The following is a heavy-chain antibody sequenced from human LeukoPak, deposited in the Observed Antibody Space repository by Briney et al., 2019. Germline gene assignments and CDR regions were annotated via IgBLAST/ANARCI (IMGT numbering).Heavy chain of an antibody. D-gene: IGHD3-22*01. V-gene: IGHV1-46*01. Sequence: ASVTVSCKASGYTFTSYYMHWVRQAPGQGLEWMGIINPSGGSTNYAQKFQGRVTMTRDTSTSTVYMELSSLRSEDTAVYYCARDGYDSSGSQPPFDYWGQGTLVTVSS. CDR3: ARDGYDSSGSQPPFDY. J-gene: IGHJ4*02. CDR2: INPSGGST. CDR1: GYTFTSYY.